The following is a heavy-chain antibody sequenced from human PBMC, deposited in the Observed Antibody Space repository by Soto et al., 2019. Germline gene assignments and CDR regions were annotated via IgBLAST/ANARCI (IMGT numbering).Heavy chain of an antibody. D-gene: IGHD3-22*01. CDR2: IYYTGRT. CDR3: ATMSSSGYPLDY. V-gene: IGHV4-61*01. J-gene: IGHJ4*02. CDR1: GGSVSSGSYY. Sequence: QVQLQESGPGLVKPSETLSLTCIVSGGSVSSGSYYWSWIRQPPGKGLEWIGFIYYTGRTCYNPSLKCRVSISVDTSKTQFSLKLSSVTAADTAVYVCATMSSSGYPLDYWGRGTLGTVSS.